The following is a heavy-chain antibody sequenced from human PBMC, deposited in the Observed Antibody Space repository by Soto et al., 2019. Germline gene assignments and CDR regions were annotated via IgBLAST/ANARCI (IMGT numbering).Heavy chain of an antibody. D-gene: IGHD5-12*01. CDR2: IFYSGTT. Sequence: QVQLQESGPGLVKPSQTLSLTCTVSGGSISSGGYYWSWIRQLPGKGLEWIGHIFYSGTTYYNPSLKSRVTISVDTSKNQFSLRLSSVTAADTAVYYCGREARGYSGYAAVDYWGQGTLVTVSS. V-gene: IGHV4-31*03. J-gene: IGHJ4*02. CDR1: GGSISSGGYY. CDR3: GREARGYSGYAAVDY.